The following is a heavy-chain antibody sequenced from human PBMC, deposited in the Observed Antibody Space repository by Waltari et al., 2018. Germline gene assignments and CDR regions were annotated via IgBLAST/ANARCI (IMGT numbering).Heavy chain of an antibody. J-gene: IGHJ4*02. V-gene: IGHV5-51*01. CDR2: IYPTDSDT. CDR1: GYTFTNSW. Sequence: EVQLVQSGAEVKKPGEYLKISCKASGYTFTNSWIAWVRQMPEKGLEYMGIIYPTDSDTRYSPSFQGQVTISVDKSSSTAYLQWSSLKASDTAMYYCARLHEGYSYGYQDYWGQGTLVTVSS. CDR3: ARLHEGYSYGYQDY. D-gene: IGHD5-18*01.